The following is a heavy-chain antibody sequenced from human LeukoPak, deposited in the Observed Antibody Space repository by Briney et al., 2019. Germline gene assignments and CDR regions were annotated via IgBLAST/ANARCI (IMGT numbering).Heavy chain of an antibody. J-gene: IGHJ3*02. D-gene: IGHD3-9*01. V-gene: IGHV4-39*07. Sequence: PSETLSLTCTVSGGSISSSSYYWGWIRQPPGKGLEWIGSIYYSGSTYYNPSLKSRVTISVDASKNQFSLKLSSVTAADTAVYYCARDLGYFDWISSGLGAFDIWGQGTMVTVSS. CDR1: GGSISSSSYY. CDR3: ARDLGYFDWISSGLGAFDI. CDR2: IYYSGST.